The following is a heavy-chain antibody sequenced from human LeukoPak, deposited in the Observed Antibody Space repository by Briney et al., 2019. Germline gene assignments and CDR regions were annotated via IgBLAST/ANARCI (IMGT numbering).Heavy chain of an antibody. CDR1: GFTFSSYW. J-gene: IGHJ3*02. Sequence: GWSLRLSCAASGFTFSSYWMSWVGQAPGKGLEWVANIKQDGSEKYYVDSVKGGFTIARDNAKNSLYLQMNSLRAEDTAVYYCARESYSSSSAAFDIWGQGTMVTVSS. V-gene: IGHV3-7*01. D-gene: IGHD6-6*01. CDR2: IKQDGSEK. CDR3: ARESYSSSSAAFDI.